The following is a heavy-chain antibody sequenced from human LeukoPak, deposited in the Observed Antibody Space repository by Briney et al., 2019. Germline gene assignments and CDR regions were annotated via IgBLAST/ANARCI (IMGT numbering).Heavy chain of an antibody. CDR1: GFTFSIYA. CDR2: ITSSGDGT. J-gene: IGHJ4*02. CDR3: AKDRPNYYGSNGHYYRRDGDY. D-gene: IGHD3-22*01. Sequence: GGSLRLSCAASGFTFSIYAMSCVRQAPGKGLQWVSSITSSGDGTYYADSVKGRFTISRDNSENMLYLQMNSLRVEDTAVYFCAKDRPNYYGSNGHYYRRDGDYWGQGTLVTVSS. V-gene: IGHV3-23*01.